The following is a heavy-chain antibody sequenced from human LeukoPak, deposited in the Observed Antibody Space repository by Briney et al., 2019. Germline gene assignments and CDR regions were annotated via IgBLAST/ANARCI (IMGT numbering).Heavy chain of an antibody. CDR2: MYTGGTT. Sequence: GGSLRLSCAASGFTVSGTHMSWVRQAPGKGLEWVSAMYTGGTTYYANSVKGRFTFSRDISKNTLYLQMNGLRVEDTAMYYCARDAPQVPAAGVLASWGQGTLVIVSS. J-gene: IGHJ5*02. CDR3: ARDAPQVPAAGVLAS. D-gene: IGHD6-13*01. CDR1: GFTVSGTH. V-gene: IGHV3-53*01.